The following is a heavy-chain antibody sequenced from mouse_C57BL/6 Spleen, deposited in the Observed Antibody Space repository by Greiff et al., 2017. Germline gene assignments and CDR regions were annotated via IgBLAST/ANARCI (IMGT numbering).Heavy chain of an antibody. CDR2: IYPSDSET. J-gene: IGHJ2*01. CDR1: GYTFTSYW. Sequence: QVQLQQPGAELVRPGSSVKLSCKASGYTFTSYWMDWVKQRPGQGLEWIGNIYPSDSETHYNQKFKDKATLTVDKSSSTAYMQLSSLTSEDSAVYYCAREGYRHFDDWGQGTTLTVSS. D-gene: IGHD1-3*01. CDR3: AREGYRHFDD. V-gene: IGHV1-61*01.